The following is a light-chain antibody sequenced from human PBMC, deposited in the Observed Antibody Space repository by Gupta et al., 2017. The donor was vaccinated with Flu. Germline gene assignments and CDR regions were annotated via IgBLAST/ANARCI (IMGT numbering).Light chain of an antibody. J-gene: IGKJ1*01. CDR3: QQSYRTLWT. Sequence: DIQMTQSPSSLSASVGDRVTLTCRASQSVARYLNWYQQKPGKAPKLVIYTASILQSGVPSRFSGSGSGTDFTLTIDSLQPEDFATYYCQQSYRTLWTFGPGTKVEIK. CDR2: TAS. CDR1: QSVARY. V-gene: IGKV1-39*01.